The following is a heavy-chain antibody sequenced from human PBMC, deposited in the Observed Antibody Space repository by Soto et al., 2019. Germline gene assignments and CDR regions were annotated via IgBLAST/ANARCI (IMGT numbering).Heavy chain of an antibody. CDR2: IYYSGST. V-gene: IGHV4-59*01. CDR1: VGSISSYY. Sequence: SETLSLTCTVSVGSISSYYWSWIRQPPGKGLEWIGYIYYSGSTNYNPSLKSRVTISVDTSKNQFSLKLSSVTAADTAVYYCARNLNSWGPRFPYWGPGTLVX. CDR3: ARNLNSWGPRFPY. J-gene: IGHJ4*02. D-gene: IGHD6-13*01.